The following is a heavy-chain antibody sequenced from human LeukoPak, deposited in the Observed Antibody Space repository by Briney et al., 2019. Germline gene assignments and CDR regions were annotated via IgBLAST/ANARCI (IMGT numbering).Heavy chain of an antibody. CDR3: ARGGVYFDY. V-gene: IGHV1-8*01. J-gene: IGHJ4*02. CDR1: GYPFRNYD. CDR2: INPHSGKT. D-gene: IGHD3-10*01. Sequence: GASVKVSCKTSGYPFRNYDINWVRQATGQGLEWMGWINPHSGKTGYAQKFQGRVTMTTDTSASTAYMELSSLRSEDTAVYYCARGGVYFDYWGQGTLVTVSS.